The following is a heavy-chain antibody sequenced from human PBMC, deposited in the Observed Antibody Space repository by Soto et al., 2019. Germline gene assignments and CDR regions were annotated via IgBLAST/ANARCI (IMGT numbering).Heavy chain of an antibody. CDR3: TRSLYSGSYFDY. CDR1: GFTFSNYW. D-gene: IGHD1-26*01. Sequence: PGGSLRLSCAASGFTFSNYWMHWVRQAPGKGLVWVSRINSDGSSTRYADSVQGRFTISRDNAKNTLYLQMNSLRAEDTAVFYCTRSLYSGSYFDYWGQGRLVTV. V-gene: IGHV3-74*01. CDR2: INSDGSST. J-gene: IGHJ4*02.